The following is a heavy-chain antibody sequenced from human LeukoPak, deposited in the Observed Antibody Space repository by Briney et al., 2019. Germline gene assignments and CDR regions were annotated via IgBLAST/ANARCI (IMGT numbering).Heavy chain of an antibody. V-gene: IGHV3-23*01. CDR2: ISGSGGST. J-gene: IGHJ6*02. Sequence: GESLRLSCAASGFTFSSYAMSWVRQAPGKGLEWVSAISGSGGSTYYADSVKGRFTISRDNSKNTLYLQMNSLRAEDTAVYYCARDQGVVVKGHYYGMDVWGQGTTVTVSS. CDR3: ARDQGVVVKGHYYGMDV. CDR1: GFTFSSYA. D-gene: IGHD2-2*01.